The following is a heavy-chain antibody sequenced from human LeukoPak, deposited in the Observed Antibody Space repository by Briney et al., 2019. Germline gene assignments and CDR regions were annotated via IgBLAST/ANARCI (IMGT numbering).Heavy chain of an antibody. CDR3: AKGIAVAVSYYYYGMDV. J-gene: IGHJ6*02. V-gene: IGHV3-30*18. Sequence: GSLRLSCAASGFTFSSYGMHWVRQAPGKGLEWVAVISYDGSNKYYADSVKGRFTISRDNSKNTLYLQMNSLRAEGTAVYYCAKGIAVAVSYYYYGMDVWGQGTTVTVSS. CDR1: GFTFSSYG. CDR2: ISYDGSNK. D-gene: IGHD6-19*01.